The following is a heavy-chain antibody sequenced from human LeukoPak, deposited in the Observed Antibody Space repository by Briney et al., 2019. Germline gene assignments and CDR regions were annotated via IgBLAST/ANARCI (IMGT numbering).Heavy chain of an antibody. D-gene: IGHD6-13*01. V-gene: IGHV1-69*04. J-gene: IGHJ5*02. CDR3: AMLGQQLDPWFDP. CDR1: GGTFSNYA. CDR2: IIPILGIA. Sequence: GASVKVSFKASGGTFSNYAISWVRQAPGQGLEWMGRIIPILGIANYAQKFQGRVTITADKSTSTAYMELSGLRSEDTAVYYCAMLGQQLDPWFDPWGQGTLVTVSS.